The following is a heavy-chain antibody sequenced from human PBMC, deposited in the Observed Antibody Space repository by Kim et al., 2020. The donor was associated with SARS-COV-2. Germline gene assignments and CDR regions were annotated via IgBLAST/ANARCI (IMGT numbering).Heavy chain of an antibody. CDR3: ARDPLGGGGYFGL. CDR1: GFTVSSNA. J-gene: IGHJ2*01. D-gene: IGHD3-10*01. V-gene: IGHV3-53*01. CDR2: IFDYYNT. Sequence: GGSLRLSCAASGFTVSSNALNWVRQAPGKGLEWVSVIFDYYNTYYADSVKGRFTISTDNSKNTLYLQMNSLTAEDTAVYYCARDPLGGGGYFGL.